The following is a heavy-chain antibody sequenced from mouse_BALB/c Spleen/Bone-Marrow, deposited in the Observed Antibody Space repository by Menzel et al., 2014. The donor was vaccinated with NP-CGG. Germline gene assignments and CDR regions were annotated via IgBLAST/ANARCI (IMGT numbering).Heavy chain of an antibody. Sequence: EVQGVESGAELVKPGASVELSCTASGFNIKDTYMHWVKQRPEQGLEWIGRIDPANGNTKYDPKFQGKATITADTSSNTAYLRLSSLTSEDTAVYYCALYYDYDVGYWGQGTTLTVTS. D-gene: IGHD2-4*01. CDR1: GFNIKDTY. V-gene: IGHV14-3*02. CDR3: ALYYDYDVGY. CDR2: IDPANGNT. J-gene: IGHJ2*01.